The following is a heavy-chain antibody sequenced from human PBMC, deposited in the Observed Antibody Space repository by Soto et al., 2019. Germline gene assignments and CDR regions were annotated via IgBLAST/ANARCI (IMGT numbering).Heavy chain of an antibody. J-gene: IGHJ4*02. V-gene: IGHV3-66*01. CDR3: ESEPRSCSDGSCSITGVAIEF. CDR1: GFTVSDTY. D-gene: IGHD2-15*01. CDR2: ISNGGDT. Sequence: EVQLVESGGGLVQPGGSLRLSCAASGFTVSDTYMNWVRQAPGKGLEWVSVISNGGDTHYADSVRGRFSISRHIADNTSHLQMNTLRVGNMAVNCCESEPRSCSDGSCSITGVAIEFWGQGTMVTVSS.